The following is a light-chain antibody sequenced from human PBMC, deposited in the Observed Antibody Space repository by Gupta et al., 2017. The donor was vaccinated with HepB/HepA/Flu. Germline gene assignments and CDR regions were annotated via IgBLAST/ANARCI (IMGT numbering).Light chain of an antibody. J-gene: IGLJ2*01. V-gene: IGLV3-1*01. CDR2: QDS. CDR3: QEWDSSTVV. Sequence: SYELTQPPSVSVSPRQTASITCSGDKLGDKYACWYQQKPGQSPVLVIYQDSKRPSGIPERFSGSNSANTATLTISGTQAMDEAYYYSQEWDSSTVVFGGGTKLTVL. CDR1: KLGDKY.